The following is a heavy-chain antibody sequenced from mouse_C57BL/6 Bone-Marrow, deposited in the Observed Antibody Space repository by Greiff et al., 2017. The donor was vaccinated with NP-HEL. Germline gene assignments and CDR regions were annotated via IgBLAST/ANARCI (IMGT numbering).Heavy chain of an antibody. Sequence: VQLKQSGPVLVKPGASVKMSCKASGYTFTDYYMNWVKQSHGKSLEWIGVINPYNGGTSYNQKFKGKATLTVDKSSSTAYMELNSLTSEDSAVYYCARGKLRYWYFDVWGTGTTVAVSS. CDR3: ARGKLRYWYFDV. V-gene: IGHV1-19*01. D-gene: IGHD1-1*01. J-gene: IGHJ1*03. CDR2: INPYNGGT. CDR1: GYTFTDYY.